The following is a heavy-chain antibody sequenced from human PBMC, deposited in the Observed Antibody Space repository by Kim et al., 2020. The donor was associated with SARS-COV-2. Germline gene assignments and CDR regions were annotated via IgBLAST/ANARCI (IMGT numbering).Heavy chain of an antibody. D-gene: IGHD3-3*01. CDR1: GYTFTGYY. Sequence: ASVKVSCKASGYTFTGYYMHWVRQAPGQGLEWMGWINPNSGGTNYAQKFQGWVTMTRDTSISTAYMELSRLRSDDTAVYYCAREGGEGYNFRRGTGAFDIWGQGTMVTVSS. J-gene: IGHJ3*02. CDR3: AREGGEGYNFRRGTGAFDI. CDR2: INPNSGGT. V-gene: IGHV1-2*04.